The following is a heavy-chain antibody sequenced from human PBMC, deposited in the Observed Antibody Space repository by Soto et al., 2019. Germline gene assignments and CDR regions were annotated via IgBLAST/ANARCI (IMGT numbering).Heavy chain of an antibody. CDR1: RYSFPHYW. J-gene: IGHJ5*02. Sequence: GESPKISCQCSRYSFPHYWITRERQKPGRGLEWMGVIYGGNSGTRYSLSVQGQVTISADKCISTAYLQWSSLRASDTAMYYCARSGMTVSSGRIDPWGQGTLVTVSS. CDR3: ARSGMTVSSGRIDP. V-gene: IGHV5-51*01. D-gene: IGHD3-10*02. CDR2: IYGGNSGT.